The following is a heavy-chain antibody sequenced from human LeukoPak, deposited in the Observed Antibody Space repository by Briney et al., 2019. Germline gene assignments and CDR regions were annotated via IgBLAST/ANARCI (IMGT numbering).Heavy chain of an antibody. J-gene: IGHJ5*02. Sequence: GGSPRLSCAASGFTFNSYGMEWVRQAPGKGLEWVAFIRYDGSNKYYADSVKGRFTISRDNSKNTLYLQMNSLRAEDTAVYYCAKVSLSSSTSPTPLDPWGQGTLVIVSS. CDR3: AKVSLSSSTSPTPLDP. D-gene: IGHD2-2*01. CDR2: IRYDGSNK. V-gene: IGHV3-30*02. CDR1: GFTFNSYG.